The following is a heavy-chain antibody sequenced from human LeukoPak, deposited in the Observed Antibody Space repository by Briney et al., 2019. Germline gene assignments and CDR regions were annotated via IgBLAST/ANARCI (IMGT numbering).Heavy chain of an antibody. Sequence: KTGGCLRLARAASAFTFSSYSMNWVRQAPRKGLDWVASIISSSSYIYYAGSVKGRFTISRDNAKNSLYMKMNSQRAEDTAVYYCASHYDSSGYYSPLDYWGQGTLVTVSS. J-gene: IGHJ4*02. CDR2: IISSSSYI. D-gene: IGHD3-22*01. CDR1: AFTFSSYS. V-gene: IGHV3-21*01. CDR3: ASHYDSSGYYSPLDY.